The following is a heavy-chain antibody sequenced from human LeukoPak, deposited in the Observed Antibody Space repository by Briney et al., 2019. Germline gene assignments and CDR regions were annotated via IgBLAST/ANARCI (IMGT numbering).Heavy chain of an antibody. Sequence: GRSLTLSCAASGFTFSSYSMNWVRQSPGKGLEWVSSISSSSRYIYYADSVKGRFSISRDNAKNSLYLQMNSLRAEDTAVYYCARGGSDILTQHDYWGQGTLVTVSS. J-gene: IGHJ4*02. CDR3: ARGGSDILTQHDY. V-gene: IGHV3-21*01. CDR1: GFTFSSYS. CDR2: ISSSSRYI. D-gene: IGHD3-9*01.